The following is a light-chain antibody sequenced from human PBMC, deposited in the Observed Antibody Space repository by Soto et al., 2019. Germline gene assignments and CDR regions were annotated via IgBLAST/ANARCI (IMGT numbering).Light chain of an antibody. CDR2: DVS. V-gene: IGKV1-5*01. CDR1: QSTNSW. Sequence: DIQMTQSPSTLSASVGDRVTITCRASQSTNSWLAWYQQKPGKAPKVLIYDVSSLESGVPSRFSGSGSGTEFTLTINSLQPDDFATYYCQQYNTYPGTFGPGTKVDI. CDR3: QQYNTYPGT. J-gene: IGKJ1*01.